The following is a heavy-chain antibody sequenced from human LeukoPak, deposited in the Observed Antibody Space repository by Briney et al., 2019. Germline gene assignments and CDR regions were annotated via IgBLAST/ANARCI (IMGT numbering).Heavy chain of an antibody. V-gene: IGHV1-46*01. J-gene: IGHJ5*02. CDR2: INPTGGST. CDR1: GYTFTSYY. D-gene: IGHD1-26*01. Sequence: ASVKVSCKASGYTFTSYYMHWVRQAPGQGREWMGLINPTGGSTGYAQKFQGRVTMTRDMSTSTDYMELSSLRSEDTAIYYCARDNSVGDTAWWFDPWGQGTLVTVSS. CDR3: ARDNSVGDTAWWFDP.